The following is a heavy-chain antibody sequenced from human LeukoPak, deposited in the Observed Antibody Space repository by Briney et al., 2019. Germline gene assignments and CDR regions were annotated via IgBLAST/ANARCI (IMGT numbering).Heavy chain of an antibody. V-gene: IGHV1-2*02. Sequence: GASVKVSCKASGYTFTGYYMHWVRQAPGQGLEWMGWINPNSGGTNYAQKFQGRVTMTRDTSISTAYMELSRLRSDDTAVYYCARVKEARYSSSWYKGPFYYGMDVWGQGTTVTVSS. CDR2: INPNSGGT. CDR3: ARVKEARYSSSWYKGPFYYGMDV. CDR1: GYTFTGYY. D-gene: IGHD6-13*01. J-gene: IGHJ6*02.